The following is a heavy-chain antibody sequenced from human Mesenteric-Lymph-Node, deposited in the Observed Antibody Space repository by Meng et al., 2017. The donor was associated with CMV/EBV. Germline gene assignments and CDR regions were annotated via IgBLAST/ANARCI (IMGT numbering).Heavy chain of an antibody. CDR2: IRHDGNYQ. CDR1: GFTFSTIW. Sequence: SCAASGFTFSTIWMTWVRQAPGRGLEWVANIRHDGNYQEYADSVKGRFTISRDNAQNSVFLQLSSLTAEDTAVYYCVRDTGFSNFDCWGQGTLVTVSS. CDR3: VRDTGFSNFDC. D-gene: IGHD1-1*01. J-gene: IGHJ4*02. V-gene: IGHV3-7*04.